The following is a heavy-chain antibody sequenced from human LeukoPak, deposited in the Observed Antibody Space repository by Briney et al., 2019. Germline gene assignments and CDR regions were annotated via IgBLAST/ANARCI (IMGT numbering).Heavy chain of an antibody. D-gene: IGHD6-19*01. Sequence: GGSLRLSCAASGFTFSSYGMHWVRQAPGKGLEWVAVISHDGSNKYYADSVKGRFTISRDNSKNTLYLQMNSLRAEDTAVYYCASGYSSGWYWLDYWGQGTLVTVSS. V-gene: IGHV3-30*03. CDR2: ISHDGSNK. J-gene: IGHJ4*02. CDR1: GFTFSSYG. CDR3: ASGYSSGWYWLDY.